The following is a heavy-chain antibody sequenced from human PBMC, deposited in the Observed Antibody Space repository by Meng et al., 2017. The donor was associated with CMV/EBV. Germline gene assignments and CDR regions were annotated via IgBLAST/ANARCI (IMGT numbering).Heavy chain of an antibody. CDR2: LGGAGGIT. V-gene: IGHV3-23*01. CDR1: GFTFSDYY. Sequence: GGSLRLSCAASGFTFSDYYMSWIRQAPGKGLEWVAGLGGAGGITLYADSVKGRFTISRDKSKNTLYLEMNSLRADDTALYFCAKDPIAHAGSYFDSWGQGTLVTVSS. J-gene: IGHJ4*02. D-gene: IGHD2-15*01. CDR3: AKDPIAHAGSYFDS.